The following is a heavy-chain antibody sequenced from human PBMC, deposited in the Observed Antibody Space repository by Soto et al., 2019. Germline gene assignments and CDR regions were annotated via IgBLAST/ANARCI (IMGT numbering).Heavy chain of an antibody. CDR1: GGSFSGYY. V-gene: IGHV4-34*01. CDR3: AREIIAARNAFDI. CDR2: INHSGST. J-gene: IGHJ3*02. Sequence: QVQLQQWGAGLLKPSETLSLTCAVYGGSFSGYYWSWIRQPPGKGLEWIGEINHSGSTNYNPSLKSRVTISVDTSKNQFSLKLSSVTAADTAVYYCAREIIAARNAFDIWGQGTMVTVSS. D-gene: IGHD6-6*01.